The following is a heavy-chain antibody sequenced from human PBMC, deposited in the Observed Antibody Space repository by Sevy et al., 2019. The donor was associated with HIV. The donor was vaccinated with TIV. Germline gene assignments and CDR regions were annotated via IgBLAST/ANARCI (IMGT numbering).Heavy chain of an antibody. CDR2: IKQGGSEK. CDR3: ARGGDDGAFDI. D-gene: IGHD2-21*02. Sequence: GGSLRLSCAASGFTFNNYWMSWVRQAPGKGLEWVANIKQGGSEKYYVDSVKGRFTISRDNAKNSLYLQMNSLRVEDTAVYYCARGGDDGAFDIWGQGTMVTVSS. CDR1: GFTFNNYW. J-gene: IGHJ3*02. V-gene: IGHV3-7*01.